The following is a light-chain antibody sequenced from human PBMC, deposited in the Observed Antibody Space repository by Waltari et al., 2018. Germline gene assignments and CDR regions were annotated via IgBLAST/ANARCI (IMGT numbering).Light chain of an antibody. V-gene: IGLV7-46*01. CDR3: LLYYSGVRV. CDR1: TAAVTIGHY. J-gene: IGLJ3*02. CDR2: DTN. Sequence: QAAVTREPSLTVTPGGTDTLTCGSGTAAVTIGHYPYCFPQKPGQAPWTLIYDTNKKHAWTPARFSGSLLGGEAALTLSGARPEDEAEYFCLLYYSGVRVFGGGTKLTVL.